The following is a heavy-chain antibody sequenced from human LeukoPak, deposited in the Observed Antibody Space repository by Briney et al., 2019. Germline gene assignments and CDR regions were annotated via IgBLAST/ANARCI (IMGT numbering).Heavy chain of an antibody. D-gene: IGHD3-10*01. J-gene: IGHJ4*02. CDR2: IIPIFGTA. CDR1: GGTFSSYA. CDR3: ARDPYYGSGSYLDY. Sequence: GASVKVSCKASGGTFSSYAISWVRQAPGQGLEWMGGIIPIFGTANYAQKFQGRVTITADESTSTAYMELSSLRSEDTAVYYCARDPYYGSGSYLDYWGQGTLVTVSS. V-gene: IGHV1-69*13.